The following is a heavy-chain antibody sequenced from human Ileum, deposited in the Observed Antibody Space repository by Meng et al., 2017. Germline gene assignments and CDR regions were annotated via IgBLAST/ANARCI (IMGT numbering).Heavy chain of an antibody. V-gene: IGHV4-4*02. Sequence: QGRLQVSGPGLVKPSGTLSLTCAVSGGPISSSNWWSWVRQPPGKGLEWIGEIYHSGSTNYNPSLKSRVTISVDKSKNQFSLKLSSVTAADTAVYYCASLRYNWNYSADYWGQGTLVTVSS. CDR1: GGPISSSNW. J-gene: IGHJ4*02. CDR2: IYHSGST. D-gene: IGHD1-7*01. CDR3: ASLRYNWNYSADY.